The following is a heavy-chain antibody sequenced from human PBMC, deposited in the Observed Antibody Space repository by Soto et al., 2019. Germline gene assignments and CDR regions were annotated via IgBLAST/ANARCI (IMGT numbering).Heavy chain of an antibody. CDR2: IYYSGST. V-gene: IGHV4-59*08. Sequence: SETLSLTCTVSGGSISSYYWSWIRQPPGKGLEWIGYIYYSGSTYYNPSLKSRVTISVDTSKNQFSLKLSSVTAADTAVYYCASESRELPIDYCGQGSLVTVSS. CDR1: GGSISSYY. J-gene: IGHJ4*02. D-gene: IGHD1-26*01. CDR3: ASESRELPIDY.